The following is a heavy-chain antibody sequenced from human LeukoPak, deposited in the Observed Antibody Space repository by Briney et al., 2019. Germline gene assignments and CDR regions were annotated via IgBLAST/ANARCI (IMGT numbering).Heavy chain of an antibody. CDR1: GFTFGIYA. CDR2: ISGSGGST. CDR3: ATQTSYYDFWSGYDYYYYMDV. J-gene: IGHJ6*03. Sequence: PGGSLRLSCAASGFTFGIYAMSWVRQAPGKGLEWVSAISGSGGSTYYADSVKGRFTISRDNSKNTLYLQMNSLRAEDTAVYYCATQTSYYDFWSGYDYYYYMDVWGKGTTVTVSS. D-gene: IGHD3-3*01. V-gene: IGHV3-23*01.